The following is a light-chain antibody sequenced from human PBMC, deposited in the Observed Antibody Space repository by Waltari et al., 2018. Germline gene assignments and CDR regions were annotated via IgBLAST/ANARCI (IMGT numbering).Light chain of an antibody. CDR3: QQYLRAPRT. V-gene: IGKV4-1*01. CDR1: QSLLYNIDNKDY. J-gene: IGKJ2*02. Sequence: DIVMTQSPDSLAVSLGVRATINCKSSQSLLYNIDNKDYLAWYQQKPGQPPKLLIHWASTRESGVPDRFSGSGSGTDFTLTISSLQADDVAVYYCQQYLRAPRTFAQGTGLEIK. CDR2: WAS.